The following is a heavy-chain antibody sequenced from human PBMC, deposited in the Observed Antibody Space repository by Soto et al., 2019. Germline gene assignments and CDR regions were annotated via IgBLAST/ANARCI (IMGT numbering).Heavy chain of an antibody. CDR1: GGYISSGGNY. CDR2: IYYTGHT. CDR3: AREYINESFFDS. V-gene: IGHV4-31*03. Sequence: QVQLQESGPGLVKPSQTLSLTCSVSGGYISSGGNYWSWIRQHPGKGLEWIGFIYYTGHTKYNAALKRRVTISGDMSQNQFSLTLTSVTAADTAVYYCAREYINESFFDSWGPGILVTVSS. D-gene: IGHD2-8*01. J-gene: IGHJ4*02.